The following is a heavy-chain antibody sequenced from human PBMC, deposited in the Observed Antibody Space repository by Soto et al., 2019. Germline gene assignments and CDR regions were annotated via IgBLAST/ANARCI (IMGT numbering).Heavy chain of an antibody. V-gene: IGHV1-8*01. Sequence: QVQLVQSGAEVRKPGASVKVSCKASGYTFTSYDINWVRQATGQGLEYLGWMSPNSGNTGCVQKFQGRVTMTWDTSITTAYMELSSLRSEDTAVYFCARGVKYGAYSRWFDPWGQGTLVTVSS. J-gene: IGHJ5*02. D-gene: IGHD4-17*01. CDR1: GYTFTSYD. CDR2: MSPNSGNT. CDR3: ARGVKYGAYSRWFDP.